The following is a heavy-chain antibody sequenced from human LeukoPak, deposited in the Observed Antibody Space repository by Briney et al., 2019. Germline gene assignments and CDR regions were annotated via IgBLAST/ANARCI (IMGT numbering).Heavy chain of an antibody. V-gene: IGHV4-61*08. CDR2: IYYSGST. CDR3: ARHRSAAADFDY. Sequence: SETLSLTCIVSGGSISSGGYYWSWIRQHPGKGLEWIGYIYYSGSTNYNPSLKSRVTISVDTSKNQFSLKLSSVTAADTAVYYCARHRSAAADFDYWGQGTLVTVSS. J-gene: IGHJ4*02. CDR1: GGSISSGGYY. D-gene: IGHD6-13*01.